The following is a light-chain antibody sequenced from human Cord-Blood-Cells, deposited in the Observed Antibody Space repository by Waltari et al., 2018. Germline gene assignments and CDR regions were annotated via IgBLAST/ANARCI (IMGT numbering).Light chain of an antibody. CDR1: ALPKQY. CDR3: QSADSSGTWV. V-gene: IGLV3-25*03. Sequence: SYELTQPPSVSVSPGQTARITCSGDALPKQYAYWYQQKPGQAPVLVIYKDNERPSGIPERFSGSSSGTTVTLTISGVQAEDEVDYYCQSADSSGTWVFGGGTKLTVL. CDR2: KDN. J-gene: IGLJ3*02.